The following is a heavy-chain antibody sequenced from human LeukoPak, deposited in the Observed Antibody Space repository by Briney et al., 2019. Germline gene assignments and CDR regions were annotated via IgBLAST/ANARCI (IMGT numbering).Heavy chain of an antibody. V-gene: IGHV3-30*18. Sequence: QPGRSLRLSCAASGFTFSSYGMHWVRQAPGKGLEWVPVISYDGSNKYYADSVKGRFTISRDNSKNTLYLQMNSLRAEDTAVYYCAKGPGDILTGYYKVWGQGTLVTVSS. CDR3: AKGPGDILTGYYKV. D-gene: IGHD3-9*01. CDR1: GFTFSSYG. CDR2: ISYDGSNK. J-gene: IGHJ4*02.